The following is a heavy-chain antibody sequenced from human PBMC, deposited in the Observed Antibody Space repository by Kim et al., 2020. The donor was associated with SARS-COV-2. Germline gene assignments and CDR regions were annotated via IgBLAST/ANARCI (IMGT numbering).Heavy chain of an antibody. CDR3: ARDPKVWYGYYFDY. J-gene: IGHJ4*02. D-gene: IGHD2-15*01. CDR2: IWYDGSNK. V-gene: IGHV3-33*01. Sequence: GGSLRLSCAASGFTFSSYGMHWVRQAPGKGLEWVAVIWYDGSNKYYADSVKGRFTISRDNSKNTLYLQMNSLRAEDTAVYYCARDPKVWYGYYFDYWGQGTLVTVSS. CDR1: GFTFSSYG.